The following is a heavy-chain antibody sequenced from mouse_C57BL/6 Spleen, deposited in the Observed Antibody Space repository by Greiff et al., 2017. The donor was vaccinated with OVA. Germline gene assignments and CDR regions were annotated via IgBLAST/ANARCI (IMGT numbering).Heavy chain of an antibody. Sequence: VQLQESGPELVKPGASVKISCKASGYAFSSSWMNWVKQRPGKGLEWIGRIYPGDGDTNYNGKFKGKATLTADKSSSTAYMQLSSLTSEDSAVYFCARNTAMDYWGQGTSVTVSS. CDR1: GYAFSSSW. CDR3: ARNTAMDY. V-gene: IGHV1-82*01. J-gene: IGHJ4*01. CDR2: IYPGDGDT. D-gene: IGHD5-1-1*01.